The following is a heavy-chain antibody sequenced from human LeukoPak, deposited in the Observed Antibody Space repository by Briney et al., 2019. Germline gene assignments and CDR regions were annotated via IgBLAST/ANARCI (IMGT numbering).Heavy chain of an antibody. CDR3: VRSPRDGYHDAFDI. J-gene: IGHJ3*02. CDR2: IYPRNSEA. V-gene: IGHV5-51*01. D-gene: IGHD5-24*01. Sequence: GESLKISCQCSGYSFTTCWIGWVRQMPGKGLGWVGIIYPRNSEAHYSPYFQGQVTISPDKSITTAYLQWSSLKASDTAMYYCVRSPRDGYHDAFDIWGQGTMVTISS. CDR1: GYSFTTCW.